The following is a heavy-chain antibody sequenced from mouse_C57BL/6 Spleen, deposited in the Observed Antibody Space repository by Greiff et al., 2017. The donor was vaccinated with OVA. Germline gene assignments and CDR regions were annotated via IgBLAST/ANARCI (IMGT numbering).Heavy chain of an antibody. D-gene: IGHD1-1*01. Sequence: VQLQQSGPELVKPGASVKIPCKASGYTFTDYNMDWVKQSHGKSLEWIGDINPNNGGTIYNQKFKGKATLTVDKSSSTAYMELRSLTSEDTAVYYCAVSYYGSSGSMDYWGQGTSVTVSS. J-gene: IGHJ4*01. CDR3: AVSYYGSSGSMDY. V-gene: IGHV1-18*01. CDR2: INPNNGGT. CDR1: GYTFTDYN.